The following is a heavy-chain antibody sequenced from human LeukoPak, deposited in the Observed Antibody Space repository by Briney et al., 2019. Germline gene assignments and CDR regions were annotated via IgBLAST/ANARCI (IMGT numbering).Heavy chain of an antibody. CDR3: ARSYGDYFDY. CDR2: ISSSGSTI. CDR1: GFTFSIYE. D-gene: IGHD4-17*01. V-gene: IGHV3-48*03. Sequence: GGSLRLSCAASGFTFSIYEMNWVRQAPGKGLEWVSYISSSGSTIYYADSVKGRFTISRDNAKNSLYLQMNSLRAEDTAVYYCARSYGDYFDYWGQGTMVTVSS. J-gene: IGHJ4*02.